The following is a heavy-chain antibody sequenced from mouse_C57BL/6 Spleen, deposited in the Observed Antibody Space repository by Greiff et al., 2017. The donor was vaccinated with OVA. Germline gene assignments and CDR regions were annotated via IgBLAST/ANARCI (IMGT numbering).Heavy chain of an antibody. D-gene: IGHD1-1*01. Sequence: QVQLQQSGPELVKPGASVKISCKASGYAFSSSWMNWVKQRPGQGLEWIGRIYPGDGDTNYNGKFKGKATLTADKSSSTAYMQLSSLTSEDSAVYFCAGDYGSSYSYFDYWGQGTTLTVSS. CDR2: IYPGDGDT. J-gene: IGHJ2*01. V-gene: IGHV1-82*01. CDR3: AGDYGSSYSYFDY. CDR1: GYAFSSSW.